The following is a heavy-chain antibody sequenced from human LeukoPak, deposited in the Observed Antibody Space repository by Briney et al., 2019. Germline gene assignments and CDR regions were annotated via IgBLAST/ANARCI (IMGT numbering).Heavy chain of an antibody. CDR1: GGSISSYY. J-gene: IGHJ4*02. CDR2: IYYSGST. CDR3: ARASSIAAALFDY. Sequence: PSEPLSLTCTVSGGSISSYYWSWIRQPPGKGLEWIGYIYYSGSTNYNPSLKSRVTISVDTSKNQFSLKLSSVTAADTAVYYCARASSIAAALFDYWGQGTLVTVSS. D-gene: IGHD6-13*01. V-gene: IGHV4-59*01.